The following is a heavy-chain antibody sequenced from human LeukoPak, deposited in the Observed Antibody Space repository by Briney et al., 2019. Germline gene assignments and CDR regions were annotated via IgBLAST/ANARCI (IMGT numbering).Heavy chain of an antibody. CDR2: IIPIFGTA. D-gene: IGHD3-3*01. Sequence: ASVKVSCKASGGTFSSYAISWVRQAPGQGLEWMGGIIPIFGTANYAQKFQGRVTIIADESTSTAYMELSSLRSEDTAVYYRARGTSAAYYDFWSGDNWSDPWGQGTLVTVSS. CDR3: ARGTSAAYYDFWSGDNWSDP. V-gene: IGHV1-69*13. J-gene: IGHJ5*02. CDR1: GGTFSSYA.